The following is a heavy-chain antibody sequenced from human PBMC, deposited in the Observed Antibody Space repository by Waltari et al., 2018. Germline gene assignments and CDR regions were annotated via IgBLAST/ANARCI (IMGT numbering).Heavy chain of an antibody. CDR2: ISGSGGST. V-gene: IGHV3-23*04. J-gene: IGHJ6*03. CDR3: AKEPVDYYYYMDV. D-gene: IGHD2-2*01. CDR1: GFTFSSYS. Sequence: EVQLVESGGGLVQPGGSLRLSCAASGFTFSSYSMSWVRQAPGKGLAWVSAISGSGGSTYYADSVTGRFTISRDNSKNTLYLQMNSLRAEDTAVYYCAKEPVDYYYYMDVWGKGTTVTVSS.